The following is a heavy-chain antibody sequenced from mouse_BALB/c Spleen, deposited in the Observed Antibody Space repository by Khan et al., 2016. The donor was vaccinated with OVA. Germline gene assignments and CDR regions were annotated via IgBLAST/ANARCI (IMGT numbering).Heavy chain of an antibody. J-gene: IGHJ2*01. CDR2: ISHSGST. CDR3: ARTARIKY. CDR1: GYSITSGYV. V-gene: IGHV3-2*02. Sequence: EVQLVESGPGLVKPSQSLSLTCTVTGYSITSGYVWNWIRQFPGNKLEWMGYISHSGSTKYKPSLKSRISITLDTSKNQFFLQLNSVTTEDTATYYCARTARIKYWGQGTTLTVSS. D-gene: IGHD1-2*01.